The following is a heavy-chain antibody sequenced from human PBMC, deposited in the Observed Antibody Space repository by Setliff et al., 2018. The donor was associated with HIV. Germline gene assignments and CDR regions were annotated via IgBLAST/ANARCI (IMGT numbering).Heavy chain of an antibody. CDR1: GGSIRNYY. V-gene: IGHV4-4*07. Sequence: SETLSLTCTVSGGSIRNYYWSRIRQSAGKGLEWIGRVHKSGNTDYNPSLKGRVTMSVDTSKNQFFLKLTSMAAADTAIYYCARDMEDFGVLPSAPFDPWGRGTLVTVSS. CDR2: VHKSGNT. D-gene: IGHD2-2*01. J-gene: IGHJ5*02. CDR3: ARDMEDFGVLPSAPFDP.